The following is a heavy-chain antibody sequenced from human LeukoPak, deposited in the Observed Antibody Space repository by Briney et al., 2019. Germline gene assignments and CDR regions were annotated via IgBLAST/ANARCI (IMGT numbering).Heavy chain of an antibody. CDR1: GYTFTSYG. Sequence: SVKVSCKASGYTFTSYGISWVRQAPGQGLEWMGGNIPIFGTANYAQKFQGRVTITTDESTSTAYMELSSLRSEDTAVYYCARGGDIVVVPALQHWGQGTLVTVSS. D-gene: IGHD2-2*01. CDR3: ARGGDIVVVPALQH. J-gene: IGHJ1*01. CDR2: NIPIFGTA. V-gene: IGHV1-69*05.